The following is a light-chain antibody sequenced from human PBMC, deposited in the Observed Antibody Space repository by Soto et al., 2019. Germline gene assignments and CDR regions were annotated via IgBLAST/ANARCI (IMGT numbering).Light chain of an antibody. CDR1: QSVSSNY. CDR2: GAS. Sequence: EIVVTQSPGTLSLSPGEGATLSCRASQSVSSNYLAFYQQKPGQAPRLLIYGASNRATGIPDRFSGSGSGTEFTLTISSLQPDDVATYYCQQYNDYSWTFGQGTKV. V-gene: IGKV3-20*01. CDR3: QQYNDYSWT. J-gene: IGKJ1*01.